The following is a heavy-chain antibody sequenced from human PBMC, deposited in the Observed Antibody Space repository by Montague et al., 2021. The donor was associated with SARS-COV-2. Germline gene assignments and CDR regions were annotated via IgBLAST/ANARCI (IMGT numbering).Heavy chain of an antibody. CDR3: ARGKWAGTMVTDYVYGLDV. J-gene: IGHJ6*02. D-gene: IGHD1-7*01. Sequence: SLRLSCAASGFTFSTYAMHWVRQATGKGLEWVSAIATAGDTYYPGSGKGRFTISRENGKKSLYLLMNSLRAVDTAVYYCARGKWAGTMVTDYVYGLDVWGHGTTVTVSS. CDR2: IATAGDT. CDR1: GFTFSTYA. V-gene: IGHV3-13*01.